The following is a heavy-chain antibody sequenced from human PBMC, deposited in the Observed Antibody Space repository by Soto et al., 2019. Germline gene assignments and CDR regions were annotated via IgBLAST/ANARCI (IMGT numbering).Heavy chain of an antibody. D-gene: IGHD3-22*01. CDR1: GFTFSHYT. CDR2: ISGNSNYI. Sequence: EVHLVESGGGLVKPGGSLRIPCAASGFTFSHYTMNWVRQPPGKGLEWVSAISGNSNYIYYKDSVKGRFTISRDNAKDSLYLQMDSLRDEDTAVYYCVIDSSGPYWGQGTLVSVSS. J-gene: IGHJ4*02. V-gene: IGHV3-21*01. CDR3: VIDSSGPY.